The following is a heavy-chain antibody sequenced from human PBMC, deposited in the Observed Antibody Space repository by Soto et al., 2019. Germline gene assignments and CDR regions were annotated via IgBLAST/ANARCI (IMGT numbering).Heavy chain of an antibody. J-gene: IGHJ6*02. CDR2: IIPIFGTA. V-gene: IGHV1-69*01. Sequence: GAFMEGSRKASGGTPRSYSISWVRKGPGQGLEWMGGIIPIFGTANYAQKFQGRVTITADESTSTAYMELSSLRSEDTAVYYCARLKGRIAGADNSYYYGMDVWGRGTLVTVSS. D-gene: IGHD6-19*01. CDR1: GGTPRSYS. CDR3: ARLKGRIAGADNSYYYGMDV.